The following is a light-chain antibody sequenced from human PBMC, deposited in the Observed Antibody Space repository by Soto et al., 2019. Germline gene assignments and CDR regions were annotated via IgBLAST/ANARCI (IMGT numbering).Light chain of an antibody. CDR1: QSINSE. V-gene: IGKV3-15*01. CDR2: GAS. CDR3: QQGHNWPLT. Sequence: EIVMTQSPGTLSLSPGDRAALSCRASQSINSELAWYQQKPGQPPRLLIYGASTRATGVPARFSGSESGSEFTLTISGLQSEDFAVYYCQQGHNWPLTFGQGTRLEI. J-gene: IGKJ2*01.